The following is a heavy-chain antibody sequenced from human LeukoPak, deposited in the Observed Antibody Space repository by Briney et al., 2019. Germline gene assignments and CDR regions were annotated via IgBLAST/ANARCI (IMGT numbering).Heavy chain of an antibody. CDR3: AKDSARIVGATGEY. V-gene: IGHV3-30-3*01. Sequence: GGSLRLSCAASGFTFSSYAMHWVRQAPGKGLEWVAVISYDGSNKYYADSVKGRFTISRDNSKNTLYLQMNSLRAEDTAVYYCAKDSARIVGATGEYWGQGTLVTVSS. D-gene: IGHD1-26*01. CDR1: GFTFSSYA. J-gene: IGHJ4*02. CDR2: ISYDGSNK.